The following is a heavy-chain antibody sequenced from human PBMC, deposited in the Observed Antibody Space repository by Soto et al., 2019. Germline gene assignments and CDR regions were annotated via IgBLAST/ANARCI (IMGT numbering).Heavy chain of an antibody. D-gene: IGHD3-3*01. V-gene: IGHV3-23*01. CDR3: AKDATDFWSGYYQTTNYYFDY. CDR2: ISGSGVST. CDR1: GFTFSNYA. J-gene: IGHJ4*02. Sequence: PGGSLRLSCAASGFTFSNYAMSWVRQAPGKGLEWVSTISGSGVSTYYADSVKGRFTISRDNSKDTLYLQMNSLRGEDTAVYYCAKDATDFWSGYYQTTNYYFDYWGQGTLVTVSS.